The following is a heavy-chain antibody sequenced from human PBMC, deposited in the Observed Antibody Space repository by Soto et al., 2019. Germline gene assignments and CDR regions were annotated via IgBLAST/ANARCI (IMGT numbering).Heavy chain of an antibody. V-gene: IGHV4-59*01. Sequence: QVQLQESGPGLVKPSETLSLTCTVSGGSMSSYYWSWIRQPPGKGLEWIGYIYYSGSTNYNPSLKSRVTISVDTSKNQFSLKLSSVTAADTAVYYCAREDTPSRYFDLWGRGTVVTVSS. CDR3: AREDTPSRYFDL. J-gene: IGHJ2*01. CDR1: GGSMSSYY. CDR2: IYYSGST. D-gene: IGHD5-18*01.